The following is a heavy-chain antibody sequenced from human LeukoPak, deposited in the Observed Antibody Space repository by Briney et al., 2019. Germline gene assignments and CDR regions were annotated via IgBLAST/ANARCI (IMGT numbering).Heavy chain of an antibody. CDR3: ARPSFGAPDFDY. Sequence: PSETLSLTCSVSGDSVSRSDSYWDWIRQPPGKGLEWIGTIYYSGRTYYSPSLKSRVTMSVDPSNNQFSLKLSSVTAADTAVYYCARPSFGAPDFDYWGQGTLVTVSS. D-gene: IGHD3-3*01. J-gene: IGHJ4*02. CDR1: GDSVSRSDSY. CDR2: IYYSGRT. V-gene: IGHV4-39*01.